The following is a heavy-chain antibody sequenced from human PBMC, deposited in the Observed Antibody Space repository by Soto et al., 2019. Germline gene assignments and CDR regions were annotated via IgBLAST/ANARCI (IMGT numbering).Heavy chain of an antibody. Sequence: QVQLQESGPGLVKPSQTLSLTCSVSGGSISSGDYYWSWIRQHPGKGLEWIGYIHYRGITYYNPSLKSRVSISVDRSRNQFCLKLNSVTAAETGVYFCAGGGYNYALGDYWGQGTLVTVSS. D-gene: IGHD5-18*01. J-gene: IGHJ4*02. V-gene: IGHV4-31*03. CDR2: IHYRGIT. CDR3: AGGGYNYALGDY. CDR1: GGSISSGDYY.